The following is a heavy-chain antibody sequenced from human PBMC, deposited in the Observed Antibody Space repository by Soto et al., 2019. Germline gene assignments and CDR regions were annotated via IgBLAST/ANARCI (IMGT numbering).Heavy chain of an antibody. CDR3: ARGLLQRGSSWYSGPYAEYFQH. Sequence: PSETLSLTCAVYGGSFSGYYWSWISQPPGKGLEWIGEINHSGSTNYNPSLKSRVTISVDTSKNQFSLKLSSVTAADTAVYYCARGLLQRGSSWYSGPYAEYFQHWGQGTLVTVSS. V-gene: IGHV4-34*01. J-gene: IGHJ1*01. CDR1: GGSFSGYY. D-gene: IGHD6-13*01. CDR2: INHSGST.